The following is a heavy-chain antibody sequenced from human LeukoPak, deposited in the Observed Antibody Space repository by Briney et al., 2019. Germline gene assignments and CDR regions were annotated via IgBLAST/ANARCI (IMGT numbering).Heavy chain of an antibody. D-gene: IGHD3-22*01. Sequence: SETLSLTCAVYGGSFSGYYWSWIRQPPGKGLEWIGEINHSGSTNYNPSLKSRVTISVDTSKNQFSLKLSSVTAADTAVYYCAARGYPWFDPWGQGTLVTVSS. J-gene: IGHJ5*02. CDR1: GGSFSGYY. V-gene: IGHV4-34*01. CDR3: AARGYPWFDP. CDR2: INHSGST.